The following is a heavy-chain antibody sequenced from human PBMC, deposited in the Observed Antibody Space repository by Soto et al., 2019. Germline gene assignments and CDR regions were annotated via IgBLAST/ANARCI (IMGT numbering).Heavy chain of an antibody. CDR3: ARVKIVGATTGWFDP. CDR2: IYTSEST. J-gene: IGHJ5*02. D-gene: IGHD1-26*01. CDR1: GGSISSYY. V-gene: IGHV4-4*07. Sequence: PSETLSLTCTVSGGSISSYYWSWIRQPAGKGLEWIGRIYTSESTNYNPSLKSRVTMSVDTSKNQFSLKLSSVTAADTAVYYCARVKIVGATTGWFDPWGQGTLVTVSS.